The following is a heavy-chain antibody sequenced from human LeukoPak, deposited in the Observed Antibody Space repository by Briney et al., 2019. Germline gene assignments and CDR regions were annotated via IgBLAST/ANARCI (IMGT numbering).Heavy chain of an antibody. CDR1: EYTFSDYY. D-gene: IGHD3-22*01. J-gene: IGHJ4*02. V-gene: IGHV1-2*02. CDR3: ARGGVYYYDSSGYYDY. Sequence: GASVKVSCKASEYTFSDYYIHWVRQAPGQGLEWMGWINPNSGGTKYAQKFHGRVTMTRDTSISTAYMELSRLRGDDTAVYYCARGGVYYYDSSGYYDYWGQGTLVTVSS. CDR2: INPNSGGT.